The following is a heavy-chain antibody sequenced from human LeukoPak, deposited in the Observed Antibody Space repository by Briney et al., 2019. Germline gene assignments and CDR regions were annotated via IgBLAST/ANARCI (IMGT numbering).Heavy chain of an antibody. Sequence: SETLSLTCTVSGGSISSGGYYWSWIRQHPGKGLEWIGYIYYSGSTYYNPSLKSRVTMSVDRSKNQFSLKLRSVTAADTAVYYCARGDPLDYWGQGTLVTVSS. V-gene: IGHV4-31*03. CDR2: IYYSGST. D-gene: IGHD2-21*02. CDR3: ARGDPLDY. J-gene: IGHJ4*02. CDR1: GGSISSGGYY.